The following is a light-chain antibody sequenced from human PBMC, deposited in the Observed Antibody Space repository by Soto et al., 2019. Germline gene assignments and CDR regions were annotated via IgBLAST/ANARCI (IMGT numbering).Light chain of an antibody. CDR1: SSNIGSHF. CDR2: NND. J-gene: IGLJ3*02. CDR3: ATWDDSLNGQV. Sequence: QSVLTQPPSASGTPGQRVTISCSGSSSNIGSHFVNWYQQLPGTAPKLLMYNNDQRPSGVPDRFSGSKSGTSASLAISGLQSDDEADYHCATWDDSLNGQVFGGGTKLTVL. V-gene: IGLV1-44*01.